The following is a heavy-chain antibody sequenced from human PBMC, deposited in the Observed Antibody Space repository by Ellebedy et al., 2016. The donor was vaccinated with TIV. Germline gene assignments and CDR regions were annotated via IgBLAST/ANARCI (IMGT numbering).Heavy chain of an antibody. Sequence: GESLKISCAASGFTFSSYWMHWVRQAPGKGLVWVSRINSDGSSTSYADSVKGRFTISRDNAKNTLYLQMNSLRAEDTAVYYCARGPELAYYYYGMDVWGQGTTVTVSS. V-gene: IGHV3-74*01. CDR1: GFTFSSYW. CDR3: ARGPELAYYYYGMDV. D-gene: IGHD1-7*01. CDR2: INSDGSST. J-gene: IGHJ6*02.